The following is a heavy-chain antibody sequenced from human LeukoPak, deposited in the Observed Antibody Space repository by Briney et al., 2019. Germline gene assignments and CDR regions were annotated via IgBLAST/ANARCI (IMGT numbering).Heavy chain of an antibody. J-gene: IGHJ4*02. Sequence: PSETLSLTCTVSGGSISSSSYYWGWIRQPPGKGLEWIGSIYYSGSTYYNPSLKSRVTISVDTSKNQFSLKLSSVTAADTAVYYCARSLYDEGYWGQGNLVTVSS. CDR3: ARSLYDEGY. CDR2: IYYSGST. V-gene: IGHV4-39*07. CDR1: GGSISSSSYY. D-gene: IGHD2/OR15-2a*01.